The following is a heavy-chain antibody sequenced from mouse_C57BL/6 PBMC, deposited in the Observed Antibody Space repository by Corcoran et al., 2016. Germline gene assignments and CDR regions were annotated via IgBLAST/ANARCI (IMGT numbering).Heavy chain of an antibody. V-gene: IGHV9-3*01. Sequence: QIQLVQSGPELKKPGETVKISCKASGYTFTTYGMSWVKQAPGKGLKWMGWINTYSGVPTYADDFKGRFAFSLETSARTAYLQINNLKDEDTATSCCGNWYGYYAMDYWGEGTSVTVSS. CDR1: GYTFTTYG. CDR2: INTYSGVP. J-gene: IGHJ4*01. D-gene: IGHD1-2*01. CDR3: GNWYGYYAMDY.